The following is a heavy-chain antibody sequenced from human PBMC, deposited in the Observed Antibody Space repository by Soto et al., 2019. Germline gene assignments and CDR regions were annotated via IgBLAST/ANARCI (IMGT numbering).Heavy chain of an antibody. J-gene: IGHJ4*02. Sequence: EVQLLESGGGLVQPGGSLRLSCAASGFTFSTYGMNWVRQAPGKGLEWVSTISRTDNSGRTYYADSVQGRFTISRNNSKNTLDLQMNSLTAEDTAVYYCSKANRQCSGNNCYYFDYWGQGTLVTVSS. D-gene: IGHD2-15*01. CDR1: GFTFSTYG. V-gene: IGHV3-23*01. CDR3: SKANRQCSGNNCYYFDY. CDR2: ISRTDNSGRT.